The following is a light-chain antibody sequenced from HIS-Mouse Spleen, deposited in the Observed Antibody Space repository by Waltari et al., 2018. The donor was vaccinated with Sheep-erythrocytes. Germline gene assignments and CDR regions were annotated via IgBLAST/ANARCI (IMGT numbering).Light chain of an antibody. J-gene: IGLJ1*01. CDR3: CSYAGSYNHV. Sequence: QSALTQPRPVSGSPGQSVTISCTGTSTAVGGYNFSSWYQQHPGKAPKLMIYDVSKRPSGVPDRFSGSKSGNTASLTISGLQAEDEADYYCCSYAGSYNHVFATGTKVTVL. V-gene: IGLV2-11*01. CDR2: DVS. CDR1: STAVGGYNF.